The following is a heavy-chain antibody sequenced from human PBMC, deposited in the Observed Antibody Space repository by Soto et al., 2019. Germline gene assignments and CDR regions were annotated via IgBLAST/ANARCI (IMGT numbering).Heavy chain of an antibody. Sequence: QVQLQESGPGLVKPSETLSLTCTVSGGSISSYYWSWIRQPPGKGLEWIGYIYYSGSTNYNPSLKSRVTISVDTSKNQFSLKLSSVTAADTAVYYCARVVGYYDSSGYLGAFDIWGQGTMVTVSS. CDR1: GGSISSYY. J-gene: IGHJ3*02. D-gene: IGHD3-22*01. CDR3: ARVVGYYDSSGYLGAFDI. CDR2: IYYSGST. V-gene: IGHV4-59*01.